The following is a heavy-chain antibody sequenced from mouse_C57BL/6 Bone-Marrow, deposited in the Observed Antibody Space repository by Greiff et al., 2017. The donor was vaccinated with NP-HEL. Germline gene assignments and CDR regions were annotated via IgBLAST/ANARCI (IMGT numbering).Heavy chain of an antibody. V-gene: IGHV1-54*01. D-gene: IGHD1-1*01. CDR1: GYAFTNYL. CDR3: IIYYYGSSHWYFDV. J-gene: IGHJ1*03. Sequence: VQLQQSGAELVRPGTSVKVSCKASGYAFTNYLIEWVKQRPGQGLEWIGVINPGSGGTNYNEKFKGKATLTADKSSSTAYMQLSSLTSEDSAVYFCIIYYYGSSHWYFDVWGTGTTVTVSS. CDR2: INPGSGGT.